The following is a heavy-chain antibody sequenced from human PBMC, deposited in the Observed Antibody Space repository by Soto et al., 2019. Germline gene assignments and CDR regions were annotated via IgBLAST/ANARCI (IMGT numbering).Heavy chain of an antibody. CDR3: APTGFWSYYRVADY. V-gene: IGHV4-39*01. Sequence: SETLSLTCTVSGGSISSSISFWGWIRQPPGKGLEWIGSINYRGSTYYNPSLKSRITVSVDTSKNQFSLKLSSVTAAATALYFCAPTGFWSYYRVADYWGPGPLVTVSS. J-gene: IGHJ4*02. D-gene: IGHD3-10*01. CDR2: INYRGST. CDR1: GGSISSSISF.